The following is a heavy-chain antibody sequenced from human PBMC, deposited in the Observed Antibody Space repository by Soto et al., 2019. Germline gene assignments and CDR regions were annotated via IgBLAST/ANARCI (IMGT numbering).Heavy chain of an antibody. D-gene: IGHD1-26*01. CDR3: ARDGKEGGNAFDI. CDR1: GFTFSSYG. V-gene: IGHV3-33*01. CDR2: IWYDGSNK. J-gene: IGHJ3*02. Sequence: QVQLVESGGGVVQPGRSLRLSCAASGFTFSSYGMHWVRQAPGKGLEWVAVIWYDGSNKYYEDSVKGRYTISRDNSKNTMYLQMNSLRAEDTAVYYCARDGKEGGNAFDIWGQGTMVTVSS.